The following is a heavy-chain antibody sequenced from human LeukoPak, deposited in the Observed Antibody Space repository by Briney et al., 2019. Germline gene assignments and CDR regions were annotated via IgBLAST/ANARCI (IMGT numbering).Heavy chain of an antibody. CDR1: GFTFSSHG. J-gene: IGHJ6*04. CDR3: AELGITMIGGV. Sequence: QSGGSLRLSCAASGFTFSSHGMSWVRQAPGKGLEWVSAISGSGGSTYYADSVKGRFTISRDNSKNTLYLQMNSLRAEDTAVYYCAELGITMIGGVWGKGTTVTISS. D-gene: IGHD3-10*02. V-gene: IGHV3-23*01. CDR2: ISGSGGST.